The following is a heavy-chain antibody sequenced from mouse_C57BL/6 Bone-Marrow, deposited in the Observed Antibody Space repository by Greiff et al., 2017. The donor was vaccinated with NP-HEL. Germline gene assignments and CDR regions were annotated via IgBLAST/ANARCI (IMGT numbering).Heavy chain of an antibody. J-gene: IGHJ2*01. Sequence: EVQRVESGGGLVKPGGSLKLSCAASGFTFSDYGMHWVRQAPEKGLEWVAYISSGSSTIYYADTVKGRFTISRDKAKNTLVLQMTRLKSEDTAVDYCAREGYWGKGTTLTVSS. CDR2: ISSGSSTI. CDR3: AREGY. CDR1: GFTFSDYG. V-gene: IGHV5-17*01.